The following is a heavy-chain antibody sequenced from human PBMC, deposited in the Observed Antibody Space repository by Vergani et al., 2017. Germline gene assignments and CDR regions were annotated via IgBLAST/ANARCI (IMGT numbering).Heavy chain of an antibody. V-gene: IGHV4-34*01. J-gene: IGHJ4*02. Sequence: QVQLQQWGAGLLKPSETLSLTCGVHGGSFSVYYWSWIRQSPGKGLDWIGAINDIGTTTYNPSLRSRVTISVDTSKTQFSLRLNSVTAADTAVYFWARFRGPDIVGTAFDHWAQGTLVTVSS. CDR3: ARFRGPDIVGTAFDH. CDR2: INDIGTT. D-gene: IGHD5-12*01. CDR1: GGSFSVYY.